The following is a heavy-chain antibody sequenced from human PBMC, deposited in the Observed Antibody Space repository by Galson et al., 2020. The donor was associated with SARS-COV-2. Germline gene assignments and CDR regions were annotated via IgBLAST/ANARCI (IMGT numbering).Heavy chain of an antibody. CDR2: IYYSGRP. V-gene: IGHV4-31*03. CDR1: GGSLSSRGYY. Sequence: SETLSLTCTVSGGSLSSRGYYWSWNRPHPGKGLEWIGYIYYSGRPYYNPSLKSRVTISVDTSKNQFSLKLSSVTAADTAVDYCARDLDDWGQGTLVTVSS. CDR3: ARDLDD. J-gene: IGHJ4*02.